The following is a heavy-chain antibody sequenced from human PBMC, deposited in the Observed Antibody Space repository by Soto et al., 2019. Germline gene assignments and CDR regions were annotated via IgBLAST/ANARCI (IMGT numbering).Heavy chain of an antibody. V-gene: IGHV3-53*01. CDR3: ARGFQSSFGY. J-gene: IGHJ4*02. D-gene: IGHD2-21*01. CDR2: ISRGGST. CDR1: GFTVRNSY. Sequence: GGSLRLSCAASGFTVRNSYMSWVRQAPGKGLEWVSVISRGGSTYYADSVKGRFTISRDSSKNTLYLQMNSLSAEDTAVYYCARGFQSSFGYWGQGSLVTVSS.